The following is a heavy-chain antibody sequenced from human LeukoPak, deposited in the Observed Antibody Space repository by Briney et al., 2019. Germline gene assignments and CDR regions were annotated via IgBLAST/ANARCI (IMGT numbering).Heavy chain of an antibody. J-gene: IGHJ4*02. CDR1: GFTFSSYA. Sequence: PGGSLRLSCEASGFTFSSYAMNWVRQAPGKGLEWVSGISGSGGSTYYADSVKGRFTISRDNSKNTLYVQMNSLRAEDTAVYYCAKDRGIAVAVYYFDYWGQGTLVTVSS. CDR3: AKDRGIAVAVYYFDY. V-gene: IGHV3-23*01. CDR2: ISGSGGST. D-gene: IGHD6-19*01.